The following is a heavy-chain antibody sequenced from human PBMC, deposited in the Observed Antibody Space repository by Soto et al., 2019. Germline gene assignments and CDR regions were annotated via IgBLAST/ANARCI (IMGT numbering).Heavy chain of an antibody. CDR2: ISAYNGNT. J-gene: IGHJ4*02. D-gene: IGHD6-19*01. V-gene: IGHV1-18*01. Sequence: ASVKVSCKASGYTFTSYGISWVRQAPGQGLEWMGWISAYNGNTNYAQKLQGRVTMTTDTSASTAYMELSSLRSEDTAVYYCARDIAVAGTLDYWGQGTLVTVSS. CDR1: GYTFTSYG. CDR3: ARDIAVAGTLDY.